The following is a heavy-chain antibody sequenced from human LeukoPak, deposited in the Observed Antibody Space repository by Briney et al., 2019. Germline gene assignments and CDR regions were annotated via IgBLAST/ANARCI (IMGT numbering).Heavy chain of an antibody. CDR1: GYTFTNYV. CDR2: INAGNGDT. J-gene: IGHJ4*02. CDR3: ARGYCSTTSCQYYFDY. V-gene: IGHV1-3*01. Sequence: ASVKVSCKASGYTFTNYVLHWVRQAPGQRVEWMGWINAGNGDTKYSQKFQGRVTITRDTSASTAYMELSSLRSEDTAVYHCARGYCSTTSCQYYFDYWGQGTLVTVSS. D-gene: IGHD2-2*01.